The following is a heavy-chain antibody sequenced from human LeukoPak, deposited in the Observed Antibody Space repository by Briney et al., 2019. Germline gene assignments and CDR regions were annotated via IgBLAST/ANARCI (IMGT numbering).Heavy chain of an antibody. V-gene: IGHV3-23*01. CDR1: GFTFNSHA. J-gene: IGHJ4*02. D-gene: IGHD3-16*02. CDR3: ARDQGYDYVWGSNRYGY. CDR2: ISGGGGST. Sequence: GGSLRLYCAASGFTFNSHAMSWVRQAPGKGLEWVSAISGGGGSTYYADFVKGRFTISRDNSKNTLSLQMNSLRVEDTAVYYCARDQGYDYVWGSNRYGYWGQGTLVTVSS.